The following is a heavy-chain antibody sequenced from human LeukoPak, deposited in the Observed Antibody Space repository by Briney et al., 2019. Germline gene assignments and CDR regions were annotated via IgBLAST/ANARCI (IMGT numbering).Heavy chain of an antibody. V-gene: IGHV4-59*08. Sequence: SETLSLTCTVSGGSISSYYWSWIRQPPGKGLEWIGYIYYSGSTYYNPSLKSRVTISVDTSKNQFSLKLSSVTAADTAVYYCASNRIAVAGTGDYWGQGTLVTVSS. D-gene: IGHD6-19*01. J-gene: IGHJ4*02. CDR1: GGSISSYY. CDR3: ASNRIAVAGTGDY. CDR2: IYYSGST.